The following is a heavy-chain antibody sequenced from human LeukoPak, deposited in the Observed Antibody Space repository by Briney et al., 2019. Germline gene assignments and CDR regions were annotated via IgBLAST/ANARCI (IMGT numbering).Heavy chain of an antibody. CDR3: ARDGDQYCGGDCYPRG. V-gene: IGHV1-46*01. CDR2: INPSGGST. J-gene: IGHJ4*02. Sequence: ASVKVSCKASGYTFTSYYMHWVRQAPGQGLEWMGIINPSGGSTSYAQKFQGRVTMTRDTSTSTVYMELSSLRSEDTAVYYCARDGDQYCGGDCYPRGWGQGTLVTVSS. CDR1: GYTFTSYY. D-gene: IGHD2-21*02.